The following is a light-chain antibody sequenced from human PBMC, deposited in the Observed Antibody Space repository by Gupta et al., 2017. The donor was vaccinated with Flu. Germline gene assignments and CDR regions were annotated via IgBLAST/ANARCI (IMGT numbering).Light chain of an antibody. CDR3: ETWGSATYV. CDR2: LEGSGTY. Sequence: PVLPHSSSASASLGSSVRLTCTLSSGHNSYIIAWHQQQPGKAPRFVMKLEGSGTYKRGSGGPDRFSGSSSGADRYLTISNLQSEDEADYYCETWGSATYVFGTGTKVTVL. V-gene: IGLV4-60*03. J-gene: IGLJ1*01. CDR1: SGHNSYI.